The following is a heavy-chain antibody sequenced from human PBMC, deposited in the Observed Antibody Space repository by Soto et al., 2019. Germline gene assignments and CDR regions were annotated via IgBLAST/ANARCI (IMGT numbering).Heavy chain of an antibody. CDR3: ARSIVVVTAADY. CDR1: GYTFTSYA. V-gene: IGHV1-3*01. CDR2: INAGNGNT. D-gene: IGHD2-21*02. J-gene: IGHJ4*02. Sequence: ASVKVTCKASGYTFTSYAMHWVRQAPGQRLEWMGWINAGNGNTKYSQKFQGRVTITRDTSASTAYMELSSLRSEDTAVYYCARSIVVVTAADYWGQGTLVTVSS.